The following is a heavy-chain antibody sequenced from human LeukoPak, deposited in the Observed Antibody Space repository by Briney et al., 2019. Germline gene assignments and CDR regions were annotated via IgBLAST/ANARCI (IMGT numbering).Heavy chain of an antibody. D-gene: IGHD6-19*01. Sequence: SETLSLTCTVSGGSISSYYWSWIRQPAGKGLECIGRIYTSGSTNYNPSLKSRVTMSVDTSKNQFSLKLSSVTAADTAVYYCARDFTWEVVAGTVWYFDLWGLGTLVTVSS. V-gene: IGHV4-4*07. CDR3: ARDFTWEVVAGTVWYFDL. CDR2: IYTSGST. CDR1: GGSISSYY. J-gene: IGHJ2*01.